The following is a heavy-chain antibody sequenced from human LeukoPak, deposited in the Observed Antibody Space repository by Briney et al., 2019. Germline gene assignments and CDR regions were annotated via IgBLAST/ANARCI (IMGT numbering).Heavy chain of an antibody. Sequence: ASVKVSCTASGYTFTIYGISWVRQAPGQGLEWMGWISAYNGNTNYAQKLQGRVTMTTDTSTSTAYMELRSLRSDDTAVYYCARVPSSGWYLYDYYYMDVWGKGTTVTVSS. CDR2: ISAYNGNT. J-gene: IGHJ6*03. V-gene: IGHV1-18*01. CDR1: GYTFTIYG. CDR3: ARVPSSGWYLYDYYYMDV. D-gene: IGHD6-19*01.